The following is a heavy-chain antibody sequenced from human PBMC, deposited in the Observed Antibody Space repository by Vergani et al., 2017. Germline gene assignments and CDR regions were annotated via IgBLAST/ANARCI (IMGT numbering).Heavy chain of an antibody. CDR1: GGTFSSYV. Sequence: QVQLVQSGAEVKKPGSSVKVSCKASGGTFSSYVISWVRQVPGQGLEWMGRIIPIFGTANYAQKFQGRVTIAADESTSTAYMELSSLRSEDTAVYYCASMAYRFSDVLETFDWLLPDAFDIWGQETMVTVSS. D-gene: IGHD3-9*01. J-gene: IGHJ3*02. CDR2: IIPIFGTA. V-gene: IGHV1-69*13. CDR3: ASMAYRFSDVLETFDWLLPDAFDI.